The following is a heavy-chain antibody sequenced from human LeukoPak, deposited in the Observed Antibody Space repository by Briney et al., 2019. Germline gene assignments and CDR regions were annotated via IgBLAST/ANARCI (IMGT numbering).Heavy chain of an antibody. CDR2: INHSGST. D-gene: IGHD2-15*01. Sequence: SETLSLTCAVYGGSFSGYYWSWIRQPPGKGLEWIGEINHSGSTNYSPSLKSRVTISVDTSKNQFSLKLSSVTAADTAVYYCARGGNCSGGSCYLKDDAFDIWGQGTMVTVSS. V-gene: IGHV4-34*01. CDR1: GGSFSGYY. CDR3: ARGGNCSGGSCYLKDDAFDI. J-gene: IGHJ3*02.